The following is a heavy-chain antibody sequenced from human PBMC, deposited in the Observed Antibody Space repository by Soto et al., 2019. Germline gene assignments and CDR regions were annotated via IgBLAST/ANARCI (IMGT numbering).Heavy chain of an antibody. CDR2: IKSKTDGGTT. V-gene: IGHV3-15*07. CDR3: TTLHYDWYYYGMDV. D-gene: IGHD5-12*01. Sequence: GGSLRLSCAASGFTFSNAWMNWVRQAPGKGLEWVGRIKSKTDGGTTDYAAPVKGRFTISRDDSKNTLYLQMNSLKTEDTAVYYCTTLHYDWYYYGMDVWGQGTTVTVSS. CDR1: GFTFSNAW. J-gene: IGHJ6*02.